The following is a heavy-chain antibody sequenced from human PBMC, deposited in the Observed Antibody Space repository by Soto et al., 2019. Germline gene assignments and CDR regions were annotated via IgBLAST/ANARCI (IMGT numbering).Heavy chain of an antibody. CDR3: ARALDYGGRWYFDL. J-gene: IGHJ2*01. CDR2: IYWDDDK. CDR1: GFSLSTSGVA. Sequence: QITLKESGPTLVKPTQTLTLTCTFSGFSLSTSGVAVGWIRQPPGKALEWLALIYWDDDKSYSPSLESRLTVTRDTSKNQLVLTMPNMDPVDTDTYYCARALDYGGRWYFDLWGRGTLVTVSS. V-gene: IGHV2-5*02. D-gene: IGHD4-17*01.